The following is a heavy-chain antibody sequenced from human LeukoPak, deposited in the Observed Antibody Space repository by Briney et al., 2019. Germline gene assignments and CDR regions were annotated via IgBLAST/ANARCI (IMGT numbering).Heavy chain of an antibody. CDR2: IRQDGGEK. D-gene: IGHD6-13*01. V-gene: IGHV3-7*01. J-gene: IGHJ4*01. CDR1: GFTFDDYA. CDR3: ARDGTAAGLYFDL. Sequence: GGPLRLSCAASGFTFDDYAMHWVRQAPGKGLEWVASIRQDGGEKSYVDSVKGRFTISRDNTKNSLYLQINSLRAEDTAVYYCARDGTAAGLYFDLWGQGTLVTVSS.